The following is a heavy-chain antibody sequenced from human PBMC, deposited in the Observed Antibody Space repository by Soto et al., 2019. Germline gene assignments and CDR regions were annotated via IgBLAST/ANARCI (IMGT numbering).Heavy chain of an antibody. Sequence: SETLSLTCTVSGGSVSSGSYYWSWIRQPPGKGLEWIGYIYYSGGTNYNPSLKSRVTISVDTSKNQFSLKLSSVTAADTAVYYCAREVAAAGTDYYYGMDVWGQGTTVTVSS. J-gene: IGHJ6*02. V-gene: IGHV4-61*01. CDR3: AREVAAAGTDYYYGMDV. D-gene: IGHD6-13*01. CDR2: IYYSGGT. CDR1: GGSVSSGSYY.